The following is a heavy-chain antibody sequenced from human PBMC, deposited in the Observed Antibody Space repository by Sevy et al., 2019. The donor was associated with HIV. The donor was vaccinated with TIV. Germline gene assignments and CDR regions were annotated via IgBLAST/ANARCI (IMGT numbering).Heavy chain of an antibody. V-gene: IGHV3-23*01. CDR1: DFIFSTYA. D-gene: IGHD5-18*01. Sequence: GGCLRLSCAASDFIFSTYAMSWVRQAPGKGLEWVSGISGSGDSTYYANSVKGRFTISRDNSKNTLYLQMNSLRAEDTAVYYCRRGDTLDYWGQGTLVTVSS. CDR3: RRGDTLDY. CDR2: ISGSGDST. J-gene: IGHJ4*02.